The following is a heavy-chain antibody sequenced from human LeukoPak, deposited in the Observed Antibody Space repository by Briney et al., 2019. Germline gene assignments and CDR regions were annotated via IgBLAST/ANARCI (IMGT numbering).Heavy chain of an antibody. V-gene: IGHV3-33*01. D-gene: IGHD6-6*01. Sequence: GGSLRLSCAASGFTFSNLGMHWVRQAPGKGLEWVALIWCDGSDKKYADSVKGRFTISRDNSKNTLFLQMNSLRVEDTAVYYCVRDNGPEQLALDLWGQGTLVTVSS. CDR1: GFTFSNLG. CDR3: VRDNGPEQLALDL. CDR2: IWCDGSDK. J-gene: IGHJ5*02.